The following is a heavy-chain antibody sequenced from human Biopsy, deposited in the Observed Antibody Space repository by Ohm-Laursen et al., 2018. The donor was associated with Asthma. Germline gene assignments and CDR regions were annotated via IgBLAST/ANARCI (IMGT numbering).Heavy chain of an antibody. D-gene: IGHD6-13*01. CDR2: VSWNSGSI. CDR3: VKDIRLQLWGFDS. Sequence: LRLSCAASGFTFDDYAMHWVRQAPGKGLEWVSGVSWNSGSIDYADPVKGRFTISRDNAKNSLYLQMNSLRGADTALYYCVKDIRLQLWGFDSWGQGTLVTVSS. J-gene: IGHJ4*02. V-gene: IGHV3-9*01. CDR1: GFTFDDYA.